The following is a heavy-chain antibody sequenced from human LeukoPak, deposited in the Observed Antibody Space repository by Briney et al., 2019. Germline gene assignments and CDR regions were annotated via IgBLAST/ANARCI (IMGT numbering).Heavy chain of an antibody. CDR3: ARDRTRKTYYHGSGVLYS. CDR2: ISGYSGNT. Sequence: ASVKVSCKASGGTFSSYAINWVRQAPGQGLEWMGWISGYSGNTNYAQNLQGRVTMATDTSTSTAYMELRSLRSDDTAVYYCARDRTRKTYYHGSGVLYSWGQGTLVTVSS. CDR1: GGTFSSYA. V-gene: IGHV1-18*01. J-gene: IGHJ5*02. D-gene: IGHD3-10*01.